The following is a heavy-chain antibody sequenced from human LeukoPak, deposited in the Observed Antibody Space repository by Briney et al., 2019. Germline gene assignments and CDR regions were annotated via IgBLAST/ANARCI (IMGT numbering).Heavy chain of an antibody. J-gene: IGHJ4*02. CDR2: ISGNGFST. V-gene: IGHV3-23*01. CDR3: AKSPLKYSGYDYLDY. CDR1: GFTFSSFA. D-gene: IGHD5-12*01. Sequence: GGSLRLSCAASGFTFSSFAMNWVRQAPGKGLEWVSGISGNGFSTDYADSVKGRFTISRDNSKNTLYLQVDSLTAVDTAVYYCAKSPLKYSGYDYLDYWGQGTLVTVSS.